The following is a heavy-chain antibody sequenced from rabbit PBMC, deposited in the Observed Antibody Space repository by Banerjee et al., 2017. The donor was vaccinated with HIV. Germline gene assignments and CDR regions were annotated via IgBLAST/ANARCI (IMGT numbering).Heavy chain of an antibody. V-gene: IGHV1S45*01. D-gene: IGHD1-1*01. CDR1: GLDFCSSYW. J-gene: IGHJ4*01. Sequence: QEQLVEYGGDLVQPEGSLTLTCKASGLDFCSSYWICWVRQAPGKGLEWIACIYVGSSGNTYYASWAKGRFTISKTSSTTVTLQMTSLTAADTATYFCARYVDSGDYLDLWGPGTLVTVS. CDR2: IYVGSSGNT. CDR3: ARYVDSGDYLDL.